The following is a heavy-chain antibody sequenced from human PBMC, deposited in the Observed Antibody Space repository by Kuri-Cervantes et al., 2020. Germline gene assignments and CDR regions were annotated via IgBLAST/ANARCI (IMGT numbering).Heavy chain of an antibody. CDR1: GFTFSSYD. Sequence: LSLTCAASGFTFSSYDMYWVRQVTGKGLEWVSAIGTAGDTYYLDSAKGRSTISREDAKNSLYLQMNSLRAGDTAVYYCARERITMIVVDPMGGMDVWGQGTTVTVSS. D-gene: IGHD3-22*01. CDR3: ARERITMIVVDPMGGMDV. V-gene: IGHV3-13*01. CDR2: IGTAGDT. J-gene: IGHJ6*02.